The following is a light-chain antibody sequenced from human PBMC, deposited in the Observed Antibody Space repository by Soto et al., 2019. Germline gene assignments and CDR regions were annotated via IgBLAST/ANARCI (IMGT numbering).Light chain of an antibody. CDR3: QQHGSSPPIT. V-gene: IGKV3-20*01. Sequence: EIVLTQSPGTLSLSPVERATLSCMASQSVSSSYLAWYQQKPRQAPRLLIYGASTRATGIRDRFSGSGSGTDFTLTISRLEPEDFAVYYCQQHGSSPPITFGQGTRLEIK. J-gene: IGKJ5*01. CDR1: QSVSSSY. CDR2: GAS.